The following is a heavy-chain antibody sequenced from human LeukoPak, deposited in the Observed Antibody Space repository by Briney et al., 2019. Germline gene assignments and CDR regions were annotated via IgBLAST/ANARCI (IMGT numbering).Heavy chain of an antibody. J-gene: IGHJ4*02. Sequence: SETLSLTCTVSGGSISSYYWSWIRQPPGKGLEWIGYIYSSGSTNYNPSLKSRVTISMDTSKNQFSLKLRSVTAADTAIYYCAREGTTVTHFDYWGQGTLVTVSS. CDR3: AREGTTVTHFDY. CDR2: IYSSGST. V-gene: IGHV4-59*01. D-gene: IGHD4-11*01. CDR1: GGSISSYY.